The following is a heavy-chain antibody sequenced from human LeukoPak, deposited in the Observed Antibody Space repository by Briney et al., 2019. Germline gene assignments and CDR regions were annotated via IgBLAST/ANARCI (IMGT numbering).Heavy chain of an antibody. CDR2: INHSGST. J-gene: IGHJ5*02. D-gene: IGHD2-2*01. CDR3: ARGQGIVVVPAALLNWFDP. CDR1: GGSFSGYY. V-gene: IGHV4-34*01. Sequence: SETLSLTCAVYGGSFSGYYWSWIRQPPGKGLEWIGEINHSGSTNYNPSLKSRVTIPVDTSKNQFSLKPSSVTAADTAVYYCARGQGIVVVPAALLNWFDPWGQGTLVTVSS.